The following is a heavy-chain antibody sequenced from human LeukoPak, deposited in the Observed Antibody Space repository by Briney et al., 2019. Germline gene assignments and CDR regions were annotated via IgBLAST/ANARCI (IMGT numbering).Heavy chain of an antibody. Sequence: APVKVSCKASGYSFTSYYIHWVRQAPGQGLEWMGIINPSGGSRTYAQKFQGRVTMTRDTSTSTVYMELSSLRSEDTAVYYCARGRGYCSGGSCYSGVLGDYSRGYFDFWAQGTLVTVSS. D-gene: IGHD2-15*01. CDR3: ARGRGYCSGGSCYSGVLGDYSRGYFDF. J-gene: IGHJ4*02. V-gene: IGHV1-46*01. CDR2: INPSGGSR. CDR1: GYSFTSYY.